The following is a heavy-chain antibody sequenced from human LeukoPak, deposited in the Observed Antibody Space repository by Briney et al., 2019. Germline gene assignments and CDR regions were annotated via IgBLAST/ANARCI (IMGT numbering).Heavy chain of an antibody. V-gene: IGHV4-34*01. Sequence: WETLSLTCAVYGGSFSGYYWSWIRQPPGKGLEWIGEINHSGSTNYNPSLKSRVTISVDTSKNQFSLKLSSVTAADTAVYYCARRPFGSGSYSNYFDYWGQGTLVTVSS. D-gene: IGHD3-10*01. J-gene: IGHJ4*02. CDR1: GGSFSGYY. CDR3: ARRPFGSGSYSNYFDY. CDR2: INHSGST.